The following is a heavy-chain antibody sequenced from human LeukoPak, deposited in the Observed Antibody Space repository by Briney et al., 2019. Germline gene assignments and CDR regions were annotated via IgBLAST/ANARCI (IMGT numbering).Heavy chain of an antibody. Sequence: SQTLSLTCTVSGGSVTSGNYYWNWIRQPAGKGLEWIGRIYTNGGASYNPSLKSRATISIDASKNQFSLKLSSVTAADTAVYYCAREPPGYWGQGILITVSS. J-gene: IGHJ4*02. CDR2: IYTNGGA. CDR1: GGSVTSGNYY. V-gene: IGHV4-61*02. CDR3: AREPPGY.